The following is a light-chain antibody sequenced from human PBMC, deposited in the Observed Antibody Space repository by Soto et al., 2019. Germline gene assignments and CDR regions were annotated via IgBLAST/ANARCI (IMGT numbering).Light chain of an antibody. V-gene: IGLV2-14*01. CDR2: EVS. J-gene: IGLJ1*01. CDR3: SSYTATNTYV. Sequence: QSALTQPASVSGSPGQSITISCIGTISDVGGYDYVSWYQQHPGKAPKLMIYEVSYRSTGASNRFSGTKSGNTASLTISGLQGEDEADYYCSSYTATNTYVFGTGTKLTVL. CDR1: ISDVGGYDY.